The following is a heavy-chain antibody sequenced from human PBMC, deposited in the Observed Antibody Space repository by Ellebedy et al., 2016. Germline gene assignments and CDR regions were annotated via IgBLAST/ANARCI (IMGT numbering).Heavy chain of an antibody. J-gene: IGHJ6*02. CDR2: IRSKANSYAT. CDR3: TRPGRGYCSGGSCYQYYYGMDV. D-gene: IGHD2-15*01. CDR1: GFTFSGSA. Sequence: GGSLRLSXAASGFTFSGSAMHWVRQASGKGLEWVGRIRSKANSYATANAASVKGRFTISRDDSKNTAYLQMNSLKTEDTAVYYCTRPGRGYCSGGSCYQYYYGMDVWGQGTTVTVSS. V-gene: IGHV3-73*01.